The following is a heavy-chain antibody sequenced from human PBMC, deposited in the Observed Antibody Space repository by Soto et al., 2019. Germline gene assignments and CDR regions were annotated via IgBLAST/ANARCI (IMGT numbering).Heavy chain of an antibody. J-gene: IGHJ3*02. V-gene: IGHV4-4*02. D-gene: IGHD6-13*01. Sequence: SETLSLTCAVSGGSISSSNWWSLVRQPPGKGLEWIGEIYHSGSTNYNPSLKSRVTISVDKSKNQFSLKLSSVTAADTAVYYCARVKLAAAGTLDAFDIWGQGTMVTVS. CDR3: ARVKLAAAGTLDAFDI. CDR1: GGSISSSNW. CDR2: IYHSGST.